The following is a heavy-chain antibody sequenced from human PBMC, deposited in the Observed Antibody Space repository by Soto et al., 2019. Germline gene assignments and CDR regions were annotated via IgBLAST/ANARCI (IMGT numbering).Heavy chain of an antibody. V-gene: IGHV3-30-3*01. J-gene: IGHJ3*02. Sequence: ESGGGVVQPGRSPRLSCAASGFTFSSYPMHWVRQAPGKGLEWVAFISYDGSNKFYADSVKGRFTISRDNSKNTLYLQMNSLRTEDTAVYYCARRHGDHGAFDIWGQGTVVTVSS. D-gene: IGHD4-17*01. CDR1: GFTFSSYP. CDR3: ARRHGDHGAFDI. CDR2: ISYDGSNK.